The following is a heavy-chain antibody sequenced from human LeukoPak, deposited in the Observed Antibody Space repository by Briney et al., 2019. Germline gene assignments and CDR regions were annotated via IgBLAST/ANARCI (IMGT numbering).Heavy chain of an antibody. CDR2: INHSGST. CDR3: ASQNMVRRRVDV. J-gene: IGHJ6*02. CDR1: GGSFSGYY. D-gene: IGHD3-10*01. Sequence: SETLSLTCAVYGGSFSGYYWSWIRQPPGKGLEWIGEINHSGSTNYNPSLKSRVTISVDTSKNQFSLKLNSVTAADTAVYYCASQNMVRRRVDVWGQGTTVTVSS. V-gene: IGHV4-34*01.